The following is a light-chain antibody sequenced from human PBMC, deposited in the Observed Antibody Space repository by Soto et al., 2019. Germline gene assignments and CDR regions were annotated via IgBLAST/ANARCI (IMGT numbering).Light chain of an antibody. CDR3: QRYNNWSLT. CDR2: DTS. V-gene: IGKV3-15*01. Sequence: EVVILQSPATLSASPGEGATLSCRASQGIGATLAWYQHKPGQTPRLLTYDTSTRATGVPARFSGSRSGAEFTLTIDSLPSEDFAVEYWQRYNNWSLTFGGGTKVESK. CDR1: QGIGAT. J-gene: IGKJ4*01.